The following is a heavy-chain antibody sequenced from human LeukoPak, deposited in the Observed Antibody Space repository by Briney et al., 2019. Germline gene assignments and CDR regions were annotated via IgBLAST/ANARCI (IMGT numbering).Heavy chain of an antibody. CDR2: ISSSSSYI. CDR3: ARKGWGSGSRYFDY. J-gene: IGHJ4*02. CDR1: GFTFSSYS. V-gene: IGHV3-21*01. D-gene: IGHD3-10*01. Sequence: GGSLRLSCAASGFTFSSYSMNWVRQAPGKGLEWVSSISSSSSYIYYADSVKGRFTISRDNAKNSLYLQMNSLRAEDTAVYYCARKGWGSGSRYFDYWGQGTLVTVSS.